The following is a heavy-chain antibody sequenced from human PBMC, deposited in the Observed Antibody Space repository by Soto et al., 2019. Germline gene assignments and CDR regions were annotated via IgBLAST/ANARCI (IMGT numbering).Heavy chain of an antibody. J-gene: IGHJ6*02. D-gene: IGHD3-16*01. CDR2: IYHSGST. V-gene: IGHV4-30-2*01. CDR3: ARGDDYYYYGMDV. CDR1: GGSISSGGYS. Sequence: QLQLQESGSGLVKPSQTLSLTCAVSGGSISSGGYSWSWIRQPPGKGLEWIGYIYHSGSTYYNPSLTRRVTISVDRSKNQFSLKLSSVTAADTAVYYCARGDDYYYYGMDVWGQGTTVTVSS.